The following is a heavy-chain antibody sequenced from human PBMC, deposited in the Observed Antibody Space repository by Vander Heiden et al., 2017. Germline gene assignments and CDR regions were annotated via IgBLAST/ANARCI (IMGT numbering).Heavy chain of an antibody. J-gene: IGHJ4*02. V-gene: IGHV3-48*02. Sequence: EVQLVESGGGLVQPGGSLRLSCAASGFTFSSYSMNWVRQAPGKGLEWVSYISSSSSTIYYADSVKGRFTISRDNAKNSLYLKMKSLRDEDTAVYYCARGLGGELYYWGQGTLVTVSS. CDR1: GFTFSSYS. D-gene: IGHD3-16*01. CDR3: ARGLGGELYY. CDR2: ISSSSSTI.